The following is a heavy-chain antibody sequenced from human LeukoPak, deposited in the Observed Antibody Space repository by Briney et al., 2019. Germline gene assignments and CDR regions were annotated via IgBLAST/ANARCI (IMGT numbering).Heavy chain of an antibody. CDR3: TTEWYYRARD. CDR1: GFXFSSYG. Sequence: GGSLRLSCAASGFXFSSYGIHWVRQGPGKGLEWVTFIWYDGTDKNYADSVKGRFTISRDNSKNTLYLQMNSLRAEDTAVYYCTTEWYYRARDWGQGTLVTVSS. CDR2: IWYDGTDK. J-gene: IGHJ4*02. V-gene: IGHV3-30*02. D-gene: IGHD3-10*01.